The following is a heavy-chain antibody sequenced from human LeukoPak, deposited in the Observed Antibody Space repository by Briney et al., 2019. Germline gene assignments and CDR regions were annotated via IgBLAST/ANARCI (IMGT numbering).Heavy chain of an antibody. CDR2: LSGDETYI. D-gene: IGHD6-13*01. J-gene: IGHJ4*02. Sequence: GGSLRLSCAASGFTFDDYGMSWVRQAPGKGLEWVALLSGDETYIDYTDSVKGRFTISRDTSKNTLFLQMNSLRADDTAIYYCAKAAVYSRNWTPFDDWGQGTLVTVSS. V-gene: IGHV3-30*18. CDR1: GFTFDDYG. CDR3: AKAAVYSRNWTPFDD.